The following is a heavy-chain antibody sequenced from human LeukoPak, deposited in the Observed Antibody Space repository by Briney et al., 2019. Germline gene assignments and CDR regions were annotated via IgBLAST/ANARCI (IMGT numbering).Heavy chain of an antibody. D-gene: IGHD6-19*01. V-gene: IGHV4-31*03. Sequence: PSETLSLTCTVSGGSISSGGYYWSWIRQHPGKGLEWIGYIYYSGSTYYNPSLKSRVSISVDTSKNQFSLKLSSVTAADTAVYYCARAGGAVAGTVFDYWGQGTLVTVSS. CDR1: GGSISSGGYY. CDR2: IYYSGST. J-gene: IGHJ4*02. CDR3: ARAGGAVAGTVFDY.